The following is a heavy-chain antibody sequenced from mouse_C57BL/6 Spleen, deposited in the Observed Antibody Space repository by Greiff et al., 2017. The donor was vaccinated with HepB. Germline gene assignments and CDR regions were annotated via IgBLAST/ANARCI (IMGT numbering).Heavy chain of an antibody. V-gene: IGHV5-16*01. J-gene: IGHJ4*01. CDR3: AREAYDYDAYAMDY. CDR1: GFTFSDYY. D-gene: IGHD2-4*01. Sequence: EVKLVESEGGLVQPGSSMKLSCTASGFTFSDYYMAWVRQVPEKGLEWVANINYDGSSTYYLDSLKSRFIISRDNAKNILYLQMSSLKSEDTATYYCAREAYDYDAYAMDYWGQGTSVTVSS. CDR2: INYDGSST.